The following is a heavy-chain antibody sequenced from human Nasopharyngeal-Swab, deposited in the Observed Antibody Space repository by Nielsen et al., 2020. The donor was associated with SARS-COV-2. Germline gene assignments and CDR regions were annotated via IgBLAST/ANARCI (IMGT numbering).Heavy chain of an antibody. Sequence: SEILSLTCSVPGGSISSFYWSWIRQPPGRGLEWMGYFSNGETTIYNPSLKSRVTISVDTSSNQFPLNMTSVSAADTAVYYCSRSNSGSYYWFDKWGPGTLVTVSS. CDR3: SRSNSGSYYWFDK. J-gene: IGHJ4*02. D-gene: IGHD1-26*01. CDR1: GGSISSFY. V-gene: IGHV4-59*12. CDR2: FSNGETT.